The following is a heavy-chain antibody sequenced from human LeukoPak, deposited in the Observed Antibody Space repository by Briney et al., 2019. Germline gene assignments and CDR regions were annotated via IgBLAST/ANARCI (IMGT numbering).Heavy chain of an antibody. CDR3: ARAAAGGDDPFDD. CDR2: MNPNNDNA. D-gene: IGHD6-25*01. Sequence: GASVKVSCKASGYTFKNYDINWVRQAPGQGLEWMAWMNPNNDNAGSAQKFQGRVTMTRDTSINTAYMELSSLRSDDTGVYYCARAAAGGDDPFDDWGQGSLIIVSS. V-gene: IGHV1-8*01. CDR1: GYTFKNYD. J-gene: IGHJ3*01.